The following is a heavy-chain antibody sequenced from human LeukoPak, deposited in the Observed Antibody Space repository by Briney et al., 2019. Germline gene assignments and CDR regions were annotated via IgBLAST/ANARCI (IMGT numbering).Heavy chain of an antibody. D-gene: IGHD3-22*01. V-gene: IGHV3-23*01. CDR1: GFTFSSYA. CDR2: ISPSSGT. Sequence: GGSLRLSCAASGFTFSSYAMRWVRQAPGKGLEWVSAISPSSGTFYADSVKGRFTISRDNSKNTLYLQMNSLRAEDTAVYNCARPQSSSGYYWPFDDWGQGTLVTVSS. J-gene: IGHJ4*02. CDR3: ARPQSSSGYYWPFDD.